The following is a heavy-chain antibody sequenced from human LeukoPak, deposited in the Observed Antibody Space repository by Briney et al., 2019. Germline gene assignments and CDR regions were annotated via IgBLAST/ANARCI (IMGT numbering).Heavy chain of an antibody. CDR3: ASRGRTHVYYYDSSGYTYYFDY. CDR1: GGSISSSHW. CDR2: IYHTGST. Sequence: GSLRLSCAVSGGSISSSHWWRWVRQPPGKGLEWIGEIYHTGSTNYNPSLKSRVTISVDKSKNQFSLNLSSVTAADTAVYYCASRGRTHVYYYDSSGYTYYFDYWGQGTLVTVSS. V-gene: IGHV4-4*02. D-gene: IGHD3-22*01. J-gene: IGHJ4*02.